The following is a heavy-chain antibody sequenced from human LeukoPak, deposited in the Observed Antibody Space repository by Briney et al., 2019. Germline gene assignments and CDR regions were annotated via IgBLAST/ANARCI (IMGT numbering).Heavy chain of an antibody. CDR2: ISSSSTTI. D-gene: IGHD3-22*01. J-gene: IGHJ3*02. Sequence: PGGSLRLSCAASGFTFSSYSMNWVRQAPGKGLDWVSYISSSSTTIYYADSVKGRFTISRDNAKNSLYLQMNSLRDEDTAVYYCARSNIDVYYYDSRAEKDVFDMWDQGTMVTVSS. V-gene: IGHV3-48*02. CDR1: GFTFSSYS. CDR3: ARSNIDVYYYDSRAEKDVFDM.